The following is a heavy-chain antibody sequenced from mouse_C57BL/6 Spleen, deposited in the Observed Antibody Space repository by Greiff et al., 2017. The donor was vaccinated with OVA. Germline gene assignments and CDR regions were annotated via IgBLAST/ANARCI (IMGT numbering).Heavy chain of an antibody. V-gene: IGHV6-3*01. CDR1: GFTFSNYW. Sequence: EVKVEESGGGLVQPGGSMKLSCVASGFTFSNYWMNWVRQSPEKGLEWVAQIRLKSDNYATHYAESVKGRFTISRDDSKSSVYLQMNNLRAEDTGIYYCTVGSSYVAYWGQGTLVTVSA. CDR3: TVGSSYVAY. CDR2: IRLKSDNYAT. J-gene: IGHJ3*01. D-gene: IGHD1-1*01.